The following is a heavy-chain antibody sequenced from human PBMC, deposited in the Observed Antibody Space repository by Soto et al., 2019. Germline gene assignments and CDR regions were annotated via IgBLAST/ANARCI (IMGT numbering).Heavy chain of an antibody. D-gene: IGHD3-16*01. Sequence: QVHLVQSGGEVKKPGASVKVSCTASGYTFSSYGISWVRQAPGQGLEWMGWISAFNGNTNSVQRLQGRVALTTDASTSTAYMELRSQRADDTALYYCARGGDYYYGLYVWGQGTTVTVSS. CDR3: ARGGDYYYGLYV. CDR1: GYTFSSYG. V-gene: IGHV1-18*01. J-gene: IGHJ6*02. CDR2: ISAFNGNT.